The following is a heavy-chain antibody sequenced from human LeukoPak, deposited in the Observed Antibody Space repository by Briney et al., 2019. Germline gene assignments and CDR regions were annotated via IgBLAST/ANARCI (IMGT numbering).Heavy chain of an antibody. CDR2: IYYSGST. V-gene: IGHV4-39*02. CDR3: ARGGHDYSNYLGWFDP. J-gene: IGHJ5*02. D-gene: IGHD4-11*01. CDR1: GGSISGSSYY. Sequence: PSETLSLTCTVSGGSISGSSYYWGWIRQPPGKGLEWIGSIYYSGSTYYNPSLKSRVTISVDTSKNQFSLKLNSVTATDTAVYYCARGGHDYSNYLGWFDPWGQGTLVTVSS.